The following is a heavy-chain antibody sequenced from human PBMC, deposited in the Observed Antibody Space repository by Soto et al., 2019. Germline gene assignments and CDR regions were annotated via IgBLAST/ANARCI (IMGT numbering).Heavy chain of an antibody. Sequence: QVQLVESGGGVVQPGRSLRLSCAASGFTFSSYAMHWVRQAPGKRLEWVAVISYDGRNKYYADSVKGRFTISRDNSTNPLYRQMNSMRAEATDVYYCSREDGGCDYWGQGTLVTVS. D-gene: IGHD3-16*01. CDR3: SREDGGCDY. V-gene: IGHV3-30*04. CDR1: GFTFSSYA. J-gene: IGHJ4*02. CDR2: ISYDGRNK.